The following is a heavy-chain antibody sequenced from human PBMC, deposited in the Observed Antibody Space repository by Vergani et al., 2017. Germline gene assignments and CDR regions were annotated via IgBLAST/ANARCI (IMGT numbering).Heavy chain of an antibody. Sequence: LEESGGGSVKPGGSLRLSCAASGFKFSDHYMSWIRQAPGKGLEWVLHISPGASTVSYTDSVTGRFTVSRNNDNNSLTLDMTALGVEDTAVYYCAKDPGISTTRHYYAMDVWGQGTAVTVSS. CDR1: GFKFSDHY. CDR3: AKDPGISTTRHYYAMDV. V-gene: IGHV3-11*04. CDR2: ISPGASTV. D-gene: IGHD1-1*01. J-gene: IGHJ6*02.